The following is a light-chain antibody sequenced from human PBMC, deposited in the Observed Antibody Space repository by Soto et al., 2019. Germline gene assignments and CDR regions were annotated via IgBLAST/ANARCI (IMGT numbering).Light chain of an antibody. CDR3: QQYYSTPLT. J-gene: IGKJ4*01. CDR1: QSLFYSAYNKTY. V-gene: IGKV4-1*01. Sequence: IVMTQSPHSLTVSLGERATINCKSSQSLFYSAYNKTYLAWYQVKPRQSPNLLIYWASTRKSGVPDRFTGGGSGTDFTLTISNLRAEDVAVYYCQQYYSTPLTFGGGTKLEVK. CDR2: WAS.